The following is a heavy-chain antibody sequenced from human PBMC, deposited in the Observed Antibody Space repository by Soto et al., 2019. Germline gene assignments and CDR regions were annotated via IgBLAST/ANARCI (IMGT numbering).Heavy chain of an antibody. D-gene: IGHD6-13*01. V-gene: IGHV3-30*18. CDR3: AKDKSSSGTYGLDV. CDR2: ISYDGNNK. J-gene: IGHJ6*02. Sequence: GGSLRLSCAASGFTFRSYGMHWVRLAPGKGLEWVAVISYDGNNKYYADSVKGRFTISRDNSENSLYLQMNSLRAGDTAVYYCAKDKSSSGTYGLDVWGQGTTVTVSS. CDR1: GFTFRSYG.